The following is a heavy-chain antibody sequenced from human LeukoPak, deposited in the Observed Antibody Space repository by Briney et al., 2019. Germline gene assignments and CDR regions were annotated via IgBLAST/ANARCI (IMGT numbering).Heavy chain of an antibody. CDR2: INHSGST. D-gene: IGHD6-13*01. CDR3: ARDGQQFYYYYGMDV. J-gene: IGHJ6*02. Sequence: PSETLSLTCGVYGGSLRGYCWSFIRQSPGKGLEWIGEINHSGSTNYNPTLKSRVTISVDTSKNQFSLRMSSVTAADTAVYYCARDGQQFYYYYGMDVWGQGTTVTVSS. V-gene: IGHV4-34*01. CDR1: GGSLRGYC.